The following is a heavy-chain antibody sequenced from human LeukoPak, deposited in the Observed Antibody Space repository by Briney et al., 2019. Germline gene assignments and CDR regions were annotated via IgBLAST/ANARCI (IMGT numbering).Heavy chain of an antibody. CDR2: IIPILGIA. CDR1: GGTFSSYA. Sequence: SVKVSCKASGGTFSSYAISRVRQAPGQALEWMGRIIPILGIANYAQKFQGRVTITADKSTSTAYMELSSLRSEDTAVYYCARATVVTRSGYYYYGMDVWGQGTTVTVSS. J-gene: IGHJ6*02. D-gene: IGHD4-23*01. CDR3: ARATVVTRSGYYYYGMDV. V-gene: IGHV1-69*04.